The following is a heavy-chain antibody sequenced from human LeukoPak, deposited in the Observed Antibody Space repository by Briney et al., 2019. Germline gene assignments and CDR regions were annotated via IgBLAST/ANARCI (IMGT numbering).Heavy chain of an antibody. Sequence: GGSLRLSCAASGLTFSSHWMHWVRQAPGKGLVWVSRITNDGSSTTYADSVKGRFTISRDNAKNSLYLQMNSLRAEDTAVYYCARAFDWTFDYWGQGTLVTVSS. D-gene: IGHD3-9*01. J-gene: IGHJ4*02. CDR3: ARAFDWTFDY. V-gene: IGHV3-74*01. CDR2: ITNDGSST. CDR1: GLTFSSHW.